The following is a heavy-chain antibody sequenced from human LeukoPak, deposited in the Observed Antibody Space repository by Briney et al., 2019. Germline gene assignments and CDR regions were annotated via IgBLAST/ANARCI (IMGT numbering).Heavy chain of an antibody. Sequence: GGSLRLSCAASGFTFSNAWMSWVRQAPGKGLEWVGRIKSKTDGGTTDYAAPVKGRFTISRDDSKNTLYLQMNSLKTEDTAVYYCTTVSSLSVVVATQAHYWGQGTLVTVSS. J-gene: IGHJ4*02. CDR2: IKSKTDGGTT. CDR3: TTVSSLSVVVATQAHY. CDR1: GFTFSNAW. V-gene: IGHV3-15*01. D-gene: IGHD2-15*01.